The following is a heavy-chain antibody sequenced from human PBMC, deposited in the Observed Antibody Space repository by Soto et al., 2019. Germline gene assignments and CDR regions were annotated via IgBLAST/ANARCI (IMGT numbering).Heavy chain of an antibody. CDR2: ISGSGGST. V-gene: IGHV3-23*01. CDR3: AKVFGFGELFEFYFDY. CDR1: GFTFSSYA. J-gene: IGHJ4*02. D-gene: IGHD3-10*01. Sequence: GGSLRLSCAASGFTFSSYAMSWVRQAPGKGLEWVSAISGSGGSTYYADSVKGRFTISRDNSKNTLYLQMNSLRAEDTAVYYCAKVFGFGELFEFYFDYWGQGTLVTVSS.